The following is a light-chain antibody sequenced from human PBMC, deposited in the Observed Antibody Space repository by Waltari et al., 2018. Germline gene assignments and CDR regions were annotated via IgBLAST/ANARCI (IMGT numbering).Light chain of an antibody. CDR3: YSYAGRSTLV. J-gene: IGLJ3*02. CDR1: SSDVGGYNH. V-gene: IGLV2-11*01. Sequence: RSVSGSPGQSVTISCTGTSSDVGGYNHVSWYQQHPGKAPKLMIYDVGKRPSGVPDRFSGSKSGNTASLTISGLQADDEADYYCYSYAGRSTLVFGGGTKLTVL. CDR2: DVG.